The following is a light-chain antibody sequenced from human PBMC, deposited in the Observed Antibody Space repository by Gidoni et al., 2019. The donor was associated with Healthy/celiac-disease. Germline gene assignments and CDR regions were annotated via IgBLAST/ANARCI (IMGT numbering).Light chain of an antibody. V-gene: IGKV3-11*01. CDR1: QSVSSY. CDR3: QQRSNWPPNT. CDR2: DAY. Sequence: EIVLTQSPATLSLSPGERATLSCRASQSVSSYLAWYQQKPGQAPRLLIYDAYNRPTGIPARFSGSGSGTDFTLTISSLETEDFAVYYCQQRSNWPPNTFGQGTKLEIK. J-gene: IGKJ2*01.